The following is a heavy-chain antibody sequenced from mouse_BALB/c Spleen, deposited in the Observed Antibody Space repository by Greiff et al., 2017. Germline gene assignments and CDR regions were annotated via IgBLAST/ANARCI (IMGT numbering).Heavy chain of an antibody. CDR1: GFTFSSYA. V-gene: IGHV5-6-5*01. CDR2: ISSGGST. CDR3: AREDYYYAMDY. Sequence: EVKLVESGGGLVKPGGSLKLSCAASGFTFSSYAMSWVRQTPEKRLEWVAFISSGGSTYYPDSVKCRFTISRDNARNILYLQMSSLRSEDTAMYYCAREDYYYAMDYWGQGTSVTVSS. J-gene: IGHJ4*01.